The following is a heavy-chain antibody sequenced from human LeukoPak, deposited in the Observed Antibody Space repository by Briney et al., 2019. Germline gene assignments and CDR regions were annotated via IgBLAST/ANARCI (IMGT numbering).Heavy chain of an antibody. D-gene: IGHD6-13*01. Sequence: ASVKVSCKASGYTFTSYDINWVRQATGQGLEWMGWMNPNSGNTGYAQKFQGRVTMARNTSISTAYMELSSLRSEDTAVYYCASIAAAGKEWFDPWGQGTLVTVSS. V-gene: IGHV1-8*01. CDR1: GYTFTSYD. CDR3: ASIAAAGKEWFDP. CDR2: MNPNSGNT. J-gene: IGHJ5*02.